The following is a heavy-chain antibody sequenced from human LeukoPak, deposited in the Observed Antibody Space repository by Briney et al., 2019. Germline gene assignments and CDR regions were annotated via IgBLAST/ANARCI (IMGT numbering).Heavy chain of an antibody. CDR2: ISSSSSYT. CDR3: ARESPIGETSFDI. J-gene: IGHJ3*02. Sequence: GGSLGLSCAASGFTFSDYYMSWIRQAPGKGLEWVSYISSSSSYTNYADSVKGRFTISRDNAKNSLYLQMNSLRAEDTAVYYCARESPIGETSFDIWGQGTMVTVSS. D-gene: IGHD3-10*01. V-gene: IGHV3-11*05. CDR1: GFTFSDYY.